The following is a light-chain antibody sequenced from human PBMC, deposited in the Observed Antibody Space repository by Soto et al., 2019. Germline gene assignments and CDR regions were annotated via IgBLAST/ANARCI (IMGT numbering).Light chain of an antibody. CDR3: QHYINWPPLT. J-gene: IGKJ4*01. CDR1: QSVGSA. CDR2: AAS. Sequence: EIVLTQSPATLSVSPGETATLSCRASQSVGSAVAWYQHRPGHAPRLLIVAASIRATGVPGRFSGGGSAAEFTLTIGGLQYEDFAVYYCQHYINWPPLTFGGGTTVDIK. V-gene: IGKV3-15*01.